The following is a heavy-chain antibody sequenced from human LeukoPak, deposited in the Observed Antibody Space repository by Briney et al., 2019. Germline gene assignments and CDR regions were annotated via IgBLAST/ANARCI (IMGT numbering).Heavy chain of an antibody. V-gene: IGHV3-30*19. CDR1: GFTFSSYG. J-gene: IGHJ6*03. CDR3: AKEGSYSSRHLVRYMDV. Sequence: PGGSLRLSCAASGFTFSSYGMHWVRQAPGKGLEWVAVISYDGSNKYYADSVKGRFTISRDNSKNTLYLQMNSLRAEDTAVYYCAKEGSYSSRHLVRYMDVWGKGTTVTISS. D-gene: IGHD6-13*01. CDR2: ISYDGSNK.